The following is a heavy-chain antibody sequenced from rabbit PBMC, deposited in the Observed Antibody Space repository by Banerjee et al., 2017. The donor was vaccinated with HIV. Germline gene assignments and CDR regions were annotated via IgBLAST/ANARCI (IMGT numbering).Heavy chain of an antibody. CDR1: GFSFSSSYY. J-gene: IGHJ6*01. CDR3: ARFDTGSYAMDL. CDR2: IYTGSGST. V-gene: IGHV1S45*01. Sequence: QEQLVESGGGLVQPEGSLTLTCTASGFSFSSSYYMCWVRQAPGKGLEWIGCIYTGSGSTLYATWAKGRFTISKPSSTTVTLQMTSLTAADTATYFCARFDTGSYAMDLWGPGTLVTVS. D-gene: IGHD1-1*01.